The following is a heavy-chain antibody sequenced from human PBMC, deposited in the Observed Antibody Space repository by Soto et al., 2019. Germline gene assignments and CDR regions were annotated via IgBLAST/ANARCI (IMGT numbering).Heavy chain of an antibody. J-gene: IGHJ6*02. CDR3: ARLDRGVYYYYGMNV. Sequence: SETLSLTCAVSGASISSSNWWSWVRQPPGKGLEWIGEIHHSGSINYNPSLKSRVIISIDKSKNQFSLKLSSVTAADTAVYYCARLDRGVYYYYGMNVWGQGITVTVSS. V-gene: IGHV4-4*02. CDR2: IHHSGSI. CDR1: GASISSSNW. D-gene: IGHD3-10*01.